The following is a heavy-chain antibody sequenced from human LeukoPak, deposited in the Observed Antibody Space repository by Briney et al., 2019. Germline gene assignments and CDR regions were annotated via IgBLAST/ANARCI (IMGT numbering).Heavy chain of an antibody. Sequence: GASVKVSCKASGGTFSSYAISWVRQAPGQGLEWMGWMNPSSGKTGCVQKIVGRVTMTRSTSESTAYMELSSLTSDDTAVYYCALSGYSSDDAFDIWGQGTVVTVSS. CDR3: ALSGYSSDDAFDI. V-gene: IGHV1-8*02. CDR1: GGTFSSYA. J-gene: IGHJ3*02. D-gene: IGHD3-22*01. CDR2: MNPSSGKT.